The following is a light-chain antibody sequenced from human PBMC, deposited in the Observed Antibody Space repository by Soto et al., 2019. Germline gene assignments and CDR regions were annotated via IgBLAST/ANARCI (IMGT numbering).Light chain of an antibody. CDR1: QGISSY. J-gene: IGKJ4*01. Sequence: AIRMTQSPSSFSASTGDRVTITCRASQGISSYLAWYQQKPGKATKLLMYAASTLQSGVPSRFSGSGSGTDFTLTISCLQSEDFATYYCQQYYSYPLTFGGGTKVEIK. CDR3: QQYYSYPLT. V-gene: IGKV1-8*01. CDR2: AAS.